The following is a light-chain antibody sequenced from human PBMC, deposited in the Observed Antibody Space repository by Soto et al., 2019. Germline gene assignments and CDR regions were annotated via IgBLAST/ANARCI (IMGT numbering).Light chain of an antibody. J-gene: IGLJ1*01. CDR3: SSYTSSSTDV. CDR2: DVT. V-gene: IGLV2-14*01. CDR1: SSDVGGYYS. Sequence: QSALTQPASVSGSPGQSITISCTGTSSDVGGYYSVSWYQQHPGKAPKLMIYDVTNRPSGVSNRFSGSKSGNTASLTISGLQAEDEADYYCSSYTSSSTDVFGTGTKLTVI.